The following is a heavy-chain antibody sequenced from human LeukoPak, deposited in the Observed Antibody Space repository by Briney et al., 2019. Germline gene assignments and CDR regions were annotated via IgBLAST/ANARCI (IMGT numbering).Heavy chain of an antibody. CDR1: GFTFSTYP. CDR2: IRGGGTT. V-gene: IGHV3-48*01. D-gene: IGHD4-17*01. Sequence: LPGGSLRLSCAASGFTFSTYPMNWVRQAPGKGLEWISHIRGGGTTDYADSVKGRFTISRDNAKNSLYLQLSSLRAEDTAVYYCARDYDYGFDNWGQGTLVTVSS. CDR3: ARDYDYGFDN. J-gene: IGHJ4*02.